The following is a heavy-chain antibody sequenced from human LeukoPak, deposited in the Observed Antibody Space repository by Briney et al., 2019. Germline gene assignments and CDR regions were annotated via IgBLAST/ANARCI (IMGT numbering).Heavy chain of an antibody. CDR1: GGSISSGGYS. D-gene: IGHD2-2*01. J-gene: IGHJ4*02. Sequence: SQTLSLTCAVSGGSISSGGYSWSWIRQPPGKGLEWIGYIYHSGSTYYNPSLKSRVTISIDRSKNQFSLKLSSVTAADTAVYYCARVKGNLEVPAATYYFDYWGQGTLVTVSS. CDR3: ARVKGNLEVPAATYYFDY. V-gene: IGHV4-30-2*01. CDR2: IYHSGST.